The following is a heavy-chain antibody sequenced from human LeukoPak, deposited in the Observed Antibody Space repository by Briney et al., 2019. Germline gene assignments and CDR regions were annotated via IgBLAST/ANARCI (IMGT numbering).Heavy chain of an antibody. CDR2: ISYDGSNR. D-gene: IGHD3-10*01. V-gene: IGHV3-30-3*01. CDR1: GFAFSDCA. J-gene: IGHJ1*01. CDR3: ASRTNSGPPF. Sequence: GRALRLSCAASGFAFSDCALHWLRQAPGKGPEWVALISYDGSNRYYAASVKGRFTISRDNSKNTMSLQMNSLRREDTAVYYCASRTNSGPPFWGQGTLVTVSS.